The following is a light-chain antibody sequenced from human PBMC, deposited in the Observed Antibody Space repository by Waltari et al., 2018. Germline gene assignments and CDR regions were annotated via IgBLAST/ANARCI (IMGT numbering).Light chain of an antibody. CDR2: QDS. J-gene: IGLJ2*01. V-gene: IGLV3-1*01. CDR1: KLGDKY. Sequence: SYELTQPPSVSVSPGQTASITCSGDKLGDKYACWYQQKPGQSPVLVIYQDSKGPSGIPERFSGSNSGNTAPLTISGTQAMDEADYYCQAWDSSTVVFGGGTKLTVL. CDR3: QAWDSSTVV.